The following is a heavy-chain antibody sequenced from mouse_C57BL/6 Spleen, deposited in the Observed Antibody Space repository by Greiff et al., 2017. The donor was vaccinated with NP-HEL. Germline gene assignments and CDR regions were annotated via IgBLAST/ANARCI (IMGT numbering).Heavy chain of an antibody. CDR3: ARGDLLWLRQRSLWFAY. D-gene: IGHD2-2*01. V-gene: IGHV1-26*01. J-gene: IGHJ3*01. CDR2: INPNNGGT. Sequence: EVQLQQSGPELVKPGASVKISCKASGYTFTDYYMNWVKQSHGKSLEWIGDINPNNGGTSYNQKFKGKATLTVDKSSSTAYMELRSLTSEDSAVYYCARGDLLWLRQRSLWFAYWGQGTLVTVSA. CDR1: GYTFTDYY.